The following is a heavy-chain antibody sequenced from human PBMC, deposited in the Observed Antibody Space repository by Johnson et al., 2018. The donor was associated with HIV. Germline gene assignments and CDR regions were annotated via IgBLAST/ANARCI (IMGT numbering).Heavy chain of an antibody. V-gene: IGHV3-30*02. CDR3: SKDRPLVVVTQDVCDI. CDR1: GFTFSSYG. Sequence: QVQLVESGGGVVQPGGSLRLSCAASGFTFSSYGMHWVRQAPGKGLEWVAFIRYDGSNKYYADSVKGRFTISRDNSKNTLYLQMNSLRAEDTAVYYCSKDRPLVVVTQDVCDIWGQGTMVTGSS. D-gene: IGHD2-21*02. CDR2: IRYDGSNK. J-gene: IGHJ3*02.